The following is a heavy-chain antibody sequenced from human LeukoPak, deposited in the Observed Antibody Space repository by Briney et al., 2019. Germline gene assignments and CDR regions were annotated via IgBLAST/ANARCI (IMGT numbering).Heavy chain of an antibody. V-gene: IGHV3-7*01. CDR3: ARERLGYCSSTSCLRWFDP. D-gene: IGHD2-2*01. CDR2: IKQDGSEK. Sequence: GGSLRLSCAASGFTFMNAWMSWVRQAPGKGLEWVANIKQDGSEKYYVDSVKGRFTISRDNAKNSLYLQMNSLRAEDTAVYYCARERLGYCSSTSCLRWFDPWGQGTLVTVSS. J-gene: IGHJ5*02. CDR1: GFTFMNAW.